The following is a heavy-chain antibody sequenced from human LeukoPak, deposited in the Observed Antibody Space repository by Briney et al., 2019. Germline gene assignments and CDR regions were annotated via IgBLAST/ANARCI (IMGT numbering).Heavy chain of an antibody. D-gene: IGHD6-19*01. V-gene: IGHV3-74*03. CDR3: AKDINSYSSGWTGDY. J-gene: IGHJ4*02. CDR1: GFIFPDYW. Sequence: PGGSLRLSFAASGFIFPDYWMHWVRQAPGKELVWVARIRGDGRATTYADSVKGRFTISRDNSKNTLYLQMNSLRAEDTAVYYCAKDINSYSSGWTGDYWGQGTLVTVSS. CDR2: IRGDGRAT.